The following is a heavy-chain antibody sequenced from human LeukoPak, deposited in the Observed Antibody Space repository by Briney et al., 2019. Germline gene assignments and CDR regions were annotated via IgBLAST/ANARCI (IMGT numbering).Heavy chain of an antibody. CDR1: GFTFRSYG. V-gene: IGHV3-30*03. CDR2: ISNDGSNK. CDR3: AMWGGTVDTPMIAGKTFDY. Sequence: PGGSLRLSCAASGFTFRSYGMHWVRQAPGKGLEWVAVISNDGSNKYYGDSVKGRFTISRDNSKNTVYLQMNSMRAEDAAVYYCAMWGGTVDTPMIAGKTFDYWGQGTLVTVSA. D-gene: IGHD5-18*01. J-gene: IGHJ4*02.